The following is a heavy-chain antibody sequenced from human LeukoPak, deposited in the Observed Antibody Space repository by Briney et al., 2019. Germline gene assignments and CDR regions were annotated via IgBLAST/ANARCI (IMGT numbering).Heavy chain of an antibody. CDR3: ARDYDFWGNNWFDP. D-gene: IGHD3/OR15-3a*01. Sequence: GRSLRLSCAASGFTFSSYGMHWVRQAPGKGLEWVVVIWYDGSNKYYADSVKGRFTISRDNSKNTLYLQMNSLRAEDTAVYYCARDYDFWGNNWFDPWGQGTLVTVSS. J-gene: IGHJ5*02. V-gene: IGHV3-33*01. CDR1: GFTFSSYG. CDR2: IWYDGSNK.